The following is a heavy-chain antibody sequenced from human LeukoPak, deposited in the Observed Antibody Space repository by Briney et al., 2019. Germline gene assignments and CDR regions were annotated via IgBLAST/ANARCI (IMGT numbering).Heavy chain of an antibody. Sequence: GESLQISCKGSGYSFTSYWIGWVRQMPGKGLEWMGIIYPGDSDTRYSPSFQGQVTISADKSISTAYLQWSSLKASDTAMYYCARWSYIAAAGTRQFYYYYGMDVWGQGTTVTVSS. CDR3: ARWSYIAAAGTRQFYYYYGMDV. V-gene: IGHV5-51*01. D-gene: IGHD6-13*01. J-gene: IGHJ6*02. CDR1: GYSFTSYW. CDR2: IYPGDSDT.